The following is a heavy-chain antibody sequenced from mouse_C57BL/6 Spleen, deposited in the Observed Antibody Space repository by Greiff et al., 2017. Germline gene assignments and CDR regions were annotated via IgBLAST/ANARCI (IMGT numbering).Heavy chain of an antibody. Sequence: QVQLKESGAELVKPGASVQLSCKASGYTFTEYTIHWVKQRSGQGLEWIGWFYPGSGSIKYNEKFKDKATLTADKSSSTVYMELSRLTSEDSAVYFCARHEEDYYGSSLFDYWGQGTTLTVSS. V-gene: IGHV1-62-2*01. CDR1: GYTFTEYT. J-gene: IGHJ2*01. CDR3: ARHEEDYYGSSLFDY. D-gene: IGHD1-1*01. CDR2: FYPGSGSI.